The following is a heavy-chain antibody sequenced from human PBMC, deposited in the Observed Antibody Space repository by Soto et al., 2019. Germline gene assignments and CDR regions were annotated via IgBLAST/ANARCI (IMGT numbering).Heavy chain of an antibody. Sequence: EVQLVESGGGLVKPGGSLRLSCAASGFTFSSYSMNWVRQAPGKGLEWVSSISSSSSYIYYADSVKGRFTISRDNAKNSLYLQMNSLRAEDTAVYYCARDLQELELSYFDYWGQGTLVTVSS. J-gene: IGHJ4*02. CDR1: GFTFSSYS. CDR3: ARDLQELELSYFDY. D-gene: IGHD1-26*01. CDR2: ISSSSSYI. V-gene: IGHV3-21*01.